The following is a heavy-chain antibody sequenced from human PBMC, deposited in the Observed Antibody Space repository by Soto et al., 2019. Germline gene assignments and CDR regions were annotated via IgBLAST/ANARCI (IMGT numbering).Heavy chain of an antibody. J-gene: IGHJ5*02. CDR2: IYYSGST. V-gene: IGHV4-30-4*01. CDR3: ARETGASLNWFDP. CDR1: GGSISSGDYY. D-gene: IGHD2-2*01. Sequence: QVQLQESGPGLVKPSQTLSLTCTVSGGSISSGDYYWSWIRQPPGKGLEWIGYIYYSGSTYYNPSLKSRVTISVATSKNQFSLKLSSVTAADTAVYYCARETGASLNWFDPWGQGTLVTVSS.